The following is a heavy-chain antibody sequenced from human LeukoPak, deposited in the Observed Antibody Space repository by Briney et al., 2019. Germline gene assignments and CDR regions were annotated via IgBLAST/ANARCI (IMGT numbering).Heavy chain of an antibody. V-gene: IGHV3-15*01. CDR3: TVDIVVVVAATPVVDY. CDR2: INSKTDGGTT. D-gene: IGHD2-15*01. CDR1: GFTFSNAW. Sequence: GGSLRLSCAASGFTFSNAWMSWVRQAPGKGLEWVGRINSKTDGGTTDYAAPVKGRFTISRDDSKNTLYLQMNSLKTEDTAVYYCTVDIVVVVAATPVVDYWGQGTLVTVSS. J-gene: IGHJ4*02.